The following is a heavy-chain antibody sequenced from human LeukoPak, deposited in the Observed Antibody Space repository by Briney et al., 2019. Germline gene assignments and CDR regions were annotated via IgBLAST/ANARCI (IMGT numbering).Heavy chain of an antibody. CDR3: ARGLGSSWFYR. CDR1: GFSFSSNN. J-gene: IGHJ4*02. CDR2: ISGGGSPV. V-gene: IGHV3-48*02. D-gene: IGHD6-13*01. Sequence: GGSLRLSCAASGFSFSSNNVNWVRQAPGKGPEWLAYISGGGSPVSYADSVKGRFTISRDNAKNLVYLHMNSLRDEDTALYYCARGLGSSWFYRWGQGTLVTVSS.